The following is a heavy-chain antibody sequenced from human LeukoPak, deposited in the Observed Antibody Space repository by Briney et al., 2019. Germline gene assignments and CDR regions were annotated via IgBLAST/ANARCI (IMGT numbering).Heavy chain of an antibody. J-gene: IGHJ4*02. D-gene: IGHD5-24*01. CDR3: ARVRRDGYNSPDY. CDR2: INHSGST. V-gene: IGHV4-34*01. CDR1: GGSFSGYY. Sequence: SETLSLTCAVYGGSFSGYYWSWIRQPPGKGLEWIGEINHSGSTNYNPSLKSRVTISVDTSKNQFSLKLSSVTAADTAVYYCARVRRDGYNSPDYWGQGTLVTVSS.